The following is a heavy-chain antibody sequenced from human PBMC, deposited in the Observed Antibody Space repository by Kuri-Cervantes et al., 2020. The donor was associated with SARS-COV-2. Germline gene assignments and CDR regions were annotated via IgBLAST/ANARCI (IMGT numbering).Heavy chain of an antibody. CDR1: GFTFSSYA. Sequence: GGSLRLACAASGFTFSSYAMHWVRQGPGKGLEWVAVISYDGSNKYYADSVKGRFTISRDNSKDTLYLQMNSLRAEDTAVYYCARVKSVVIATFDYWGQGTLVTVSS. V-gene: IGHV3-30-3*01. J-gene: IGHJ4*02. CDR3: ARVKSVVIATFDY. D-gene: IGHD2-21*01. CDR2: ISYDGSNK.